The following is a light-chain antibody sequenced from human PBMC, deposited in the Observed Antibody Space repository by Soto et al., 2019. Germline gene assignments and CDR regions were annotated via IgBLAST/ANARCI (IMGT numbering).Light chain of an antibody. V-gene: IGLV2-11*01. CDR1: SSDVGGYNY. CDR2: DVN. Sequence: QSALTQPRSVSGSPGQSVTISCAGTSSDVGGYNYVSWNQQYPGKAPKLLIFDVNKRPSGVPDRFSGSKSGNTASLTISGLQAEDEADYYCCSYAGSSNVFGTGTKLTVL. CDR3: CSYAGSSNV. J-gene: IGLJ1*01.